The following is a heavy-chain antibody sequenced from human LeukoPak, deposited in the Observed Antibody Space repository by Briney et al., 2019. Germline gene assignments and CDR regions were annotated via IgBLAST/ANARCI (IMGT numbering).Heavy chain of an antibody. D-gene: IGHD3-22*01. J-gene: IGHJ3*02. CDR1: GFTFSSYA. CDR2: ISGSGGST. Sequence: GGSLRLSCAASGFTFSSYAMSWVRQAPGKGLEWVSAISGSGGSTYYADSVKGRFTISRDNSKNTLYLQMNSLRAEDTAVYYCAKVLQKQYYDSSGSAGAFDIWGQGTMVTVSS. CDR3: AKVLQKQYYDSSGSAGAFDI. V-gene: IGHV3-23*01.